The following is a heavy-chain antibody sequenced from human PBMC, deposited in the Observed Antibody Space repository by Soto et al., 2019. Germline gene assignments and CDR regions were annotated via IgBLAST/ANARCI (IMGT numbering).Heavy chain of an antibody. Sequence: GGSLRLSCVASGITFRTRAMNWVRQAPGEGLEWVSVITDSGGDSKYADSVRGRFTISRDNSKNTLYLQMNSLRAEDTAVYYRARPYGGKIGDALDLWGQGTTVTVSS. CDR2: ITDSGGDS. D-gene: IGHD2-15*01. V-gene: IGHV3-23*01. CDR1: GITFRTRA. J-gene: IGHJ3*01. CDR3: ARPYGGKIGDALDL.